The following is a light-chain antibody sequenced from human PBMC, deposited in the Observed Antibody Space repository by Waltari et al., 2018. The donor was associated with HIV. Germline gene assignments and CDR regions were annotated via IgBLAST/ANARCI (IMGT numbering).Light chain of an antibody. CDR3: QQYGNSPIT. CDR2: GAS. CDR1: ASISSTN. J-gene: IGKJ5*01. Sequence: EIVLTQSLCTLSLAPGARATLACVASASISSTNIALYQQQRGQAPRLLIYGASTRATGTPDRFSGSVSGTDFTLTITRLEPEDFAVYYCQQYGNSPITVGQGTRLELK. V-gene: IGKV3-20*01.